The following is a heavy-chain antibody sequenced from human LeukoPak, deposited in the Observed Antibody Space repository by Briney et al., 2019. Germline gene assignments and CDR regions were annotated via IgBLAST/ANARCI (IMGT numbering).Heavy chain of an antibody. Sequence: SETLSLTCTVSGYSISSGYYWGWIRQPPGKGLEWIGSIYHSGSTYYNPSLKSRVTMSVDTSKNQFSLKLSSVTAADTAVYYCARWGSATWYYYGMDVWGQGTTVTVSS. V-gene: IGHV4-38-2*02. J-gene: IGHJ6*02. CDR2: IYHSGST. CDR1: GYSISSGYY. D-gene: IGHD3-16*01. CDR3: ARWGSATWYYYGMDV.